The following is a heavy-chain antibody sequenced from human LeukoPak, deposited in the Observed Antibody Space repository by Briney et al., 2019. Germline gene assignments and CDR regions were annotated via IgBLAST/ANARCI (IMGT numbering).Heavy chain of an antibody. CDR3: AKGIRNFDY. V-gene: IGHV3-23*01. J-gene: IGHJ4*02. CDR2: ISGSGGST. Sequence: GGSLRLSCVASGFTFSNYGMSWVRQAPGKGLEWVSAISGSGGSTYYADSVKGRFTISRDNSKNTLYLQMNSLRAEDTAVYYCAKGIRNFDYWGQGTLVTVSS. CDR1: GFTFSNYG. D-gene: IGHD5-18*01.